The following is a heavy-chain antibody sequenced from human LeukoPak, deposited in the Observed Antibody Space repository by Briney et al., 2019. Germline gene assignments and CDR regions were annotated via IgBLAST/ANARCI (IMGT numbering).Heavy chain of an antibody. V-gene: IGHV3-30*03. CDR3: AGSGGLANQGAVFDY. D-gene: IGHD3-10*01. CDR1: GFTFSSYG. CDR2: ISYDGSNK. J-gene: IGHJ4*02. Sequence: QPGRSLRLSCAASGFTFSSYGMHWVRQAPGKGLEWVAVISYDGSNKYYADSVKGRFTISRDNSKNTLYLQMNSLRAEDTAVYYCAGSGGLANQGAVFDYWGQGTLVTVSS.